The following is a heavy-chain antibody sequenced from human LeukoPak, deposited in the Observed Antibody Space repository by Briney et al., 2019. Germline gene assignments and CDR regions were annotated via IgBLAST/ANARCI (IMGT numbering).Heavy chain of an antibody. V-gene: IGHV3-21*01. J-gene: IGHJ4*02. CDR2: ISSSSTYI. CDR1: GSTFSSYS. Sequence: GGSLRLSCAASGSTFSSYSMNWVRQAPGKGLEWVSSISSSSTYIYYADSVKGRFTLSRDNAKNSLYLQVNSLRAVDTAVYYCARDETYCGADCSLDYWGQGTLVTVSS. D-gene: IGHD2-21*01. CDR3: ARDETYCGADCSLDY.